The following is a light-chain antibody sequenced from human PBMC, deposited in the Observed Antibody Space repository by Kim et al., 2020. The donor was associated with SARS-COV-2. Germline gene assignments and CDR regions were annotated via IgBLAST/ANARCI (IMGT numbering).Light chain of an antibody. CDR1: QSLSNN. Sequence: EIVMTQSPGTLSVSPGERATLSCRASQSLSNNLAWYQQKHGQAPSLLIYRASTRATGIPVRFSGSGSGTEFTLTISSLQSEDFAVYYCQQYNSWPRTFGQGTKVDIK. V-gene: IGKV3-15*01. CDR2: RAS. J-gene: IGKJ1*01. CDR3: QQYNSWPRT.